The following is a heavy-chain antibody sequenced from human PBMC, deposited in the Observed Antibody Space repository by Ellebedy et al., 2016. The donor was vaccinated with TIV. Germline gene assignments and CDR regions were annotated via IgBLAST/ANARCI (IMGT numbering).Heavy chain of an antibody. CDR3: ARDASGSYYAEFVWFNP. CDR1: GFTFKSYT. J-gene: IGHJ5*02. D-gene: IGHD3-10*01. V-gene: IGHV3-21*01. Sequence: GGSLRLXCAASGFTFKSYTMNWVRQAPGKGLEWVSSISPGSTYIYYADSVKGRFTISRDNAKNSVYLQMNSLRAEDTAVYYCARDASGSYYAEFVWFNPWGQGTQVTVSS. CDR2: ISPGSTYI.